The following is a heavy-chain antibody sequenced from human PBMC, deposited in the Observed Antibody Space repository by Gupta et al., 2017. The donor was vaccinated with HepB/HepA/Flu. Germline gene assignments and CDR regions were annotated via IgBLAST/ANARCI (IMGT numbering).Heavy chain of an antibody. J-gene: IGHJ4*02. V-gene: IGHV4-59*01. D-gene: IGHD3-22*01. CDR2: IYYSGST. CDR3: ARDRYGGVIGR. CDR1: GGSISSYY. Sequence: QVQLQESGPGLVKPSETLSLTCTVSGGSISSYYWSWIRQPPGKGLEWIGYIYYSGSTNYNPSLKSRVTISVDTSKNQFSLKLSSVTAADTAVYYCARDRYGGVIGRWGQGTLVTVSS.